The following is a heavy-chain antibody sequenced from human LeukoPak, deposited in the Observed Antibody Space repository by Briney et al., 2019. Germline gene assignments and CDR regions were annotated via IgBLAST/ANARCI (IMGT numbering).Heavy chain of an antibody. CDR1: GLTVSSNY. CDR3: ARVVISYGIAAALIDY. Sequence: PGGSLRLSCAASGLTVSSNYMSWVRQAPGKGLEWVSVVYSGGSTYYADSVKGRFTISRDNSKNTLYLQMNSLRAEDTAVYYCARVVISYGIAAALIDYWGQGTLVTVSS. CDR2: VYSGGST. J-gene: IGHJ4*02. V-gene: IGHV3-66*01. D-gene: IGHD6-13*01.